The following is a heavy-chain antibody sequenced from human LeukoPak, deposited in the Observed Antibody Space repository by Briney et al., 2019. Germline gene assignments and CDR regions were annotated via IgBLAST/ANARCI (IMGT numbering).Heavy chain of an antibody. CDR1: GGSFSGYY. CDR2: INHSGST. J-gene: IGHJ4*02. V-gene: IGHV4-34*01. Sequence: SETLSLTCAVYGGSFSGYYWSWIRQPPGKGLEWIGEINHSGSTNYNPSPKSRVTISVDTSKNQFSLKLSSVTAADTAVYYCARRYFDWLSPFWYWGQGTLVTVSS. D-gene: IGHD3-9*01. CDR3: ARRYFDWLSPFWY.